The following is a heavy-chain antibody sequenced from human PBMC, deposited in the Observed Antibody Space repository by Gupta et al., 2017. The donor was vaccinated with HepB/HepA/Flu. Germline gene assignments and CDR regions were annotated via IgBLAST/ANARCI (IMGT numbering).Heavy chain of an antibody. CDR3: AKDFGELQEGGDY. D-gene: IGHD1-26*01. CDR1: GFTFSSYG. CDR2: ISYDGSNK. J-gene: IGHJ4*02. Sequence: QVQLVESGGGVVQPGRSLRLSCAASGFTFSSYGMHWVRQAPGKGLEWVAVISYDGSNKYYADSVKGRFTISRDNSKNTLYLQMNSLRAEDTAVYYCAKDFGELQEGGDYWGQGTLVTVSS. V-gene: IGHV3-30*18.